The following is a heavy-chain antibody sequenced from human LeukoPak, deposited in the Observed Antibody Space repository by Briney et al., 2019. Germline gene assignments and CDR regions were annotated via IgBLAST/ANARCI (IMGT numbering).Heavy chain of an antibody. CDR1: GFTFSSYS. CDR2: ISSSSSYI. V-gene: IGHV3-21*01. D-gene: IGHD5-18*01. CDR3: AREWGYSYGSDY. Sequence: GSLRLSCAASGFTFSSYSMNWVRQAPGKGLEWVSSISSSSSYIYYADSVKGRFTISRDNAKNSLYLQMNSLRAEDTAVYYCAREWGYSYGSDYWGQGTLVTVSS. J-gene: IGHJ4*02.